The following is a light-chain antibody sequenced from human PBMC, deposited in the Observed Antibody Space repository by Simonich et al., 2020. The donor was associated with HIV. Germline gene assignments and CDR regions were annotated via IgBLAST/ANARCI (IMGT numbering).Light chain of an antibody. Sequence: DIQMTQSPSTLSASVGDRVTITCRASQSFSSWLAWYQQKPGKAPKLLISKASSLESGVPSRCSGSGSGTEFTLTISSLQPDDFATYYCQQYNSYPYTFGQGTKLEIK. J-gene: IGKJ2*01. V-gene: IGKV1-5*03. CDR2: KAS. CDR1: QSFSSW. CDR3: QQYNSYPYT.